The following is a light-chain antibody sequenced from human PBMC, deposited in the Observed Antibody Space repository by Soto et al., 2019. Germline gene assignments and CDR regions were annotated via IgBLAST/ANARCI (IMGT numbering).Light chain of an antibody. CDR3: AAWDDSLSGWV. V-gene: IGLV1-47*02. CDR2: SNN. CDR1: SSNIGSNY. J-gene: IGLJ3*02. Sequence: QAVVTQPPSASGTPGQRVTISCSGSSSNIGSNYVYWYQQLPGTAPKLLIYSNNQRPSGVPDRFSGSKSGTSASLAISGLRSADEADYYCAAWDDSLSGWVFGGGTKLTVL.